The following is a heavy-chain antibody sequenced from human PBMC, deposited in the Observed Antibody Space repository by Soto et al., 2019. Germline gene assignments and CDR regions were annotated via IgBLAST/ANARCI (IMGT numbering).Heavy chain of an antibody. CDR2: TRNKANSYTT. Sequence: LRLSCAASGFPLSDHYMDWVRQTPGKGLEWIGRTRNKANSYTTEYAASVQGRFIISRGDSKNSLYLQMDSLKTEDTAVYYCARDRCSGGSCFIDYWGQGTLVTVSS. D-gene: IGHD2-15*01. J-gene: IGHJ4*02. CDR3: ARDRCSGGSCFIDY. V-gene: IGHV3-72*01. CDR1: GFPLSDHY.